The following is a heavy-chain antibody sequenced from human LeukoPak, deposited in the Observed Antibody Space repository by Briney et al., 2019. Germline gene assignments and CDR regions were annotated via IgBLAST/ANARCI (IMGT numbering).Heavy chain of an antibody. CDR1: GFSFSTYT. CDR3: ARVSGYYRDY. CDR2: ITSRRTSI. D-gene: IGHD2/OR15-2a*01. V-gene: IGHV3-21*01. Sequence: GGSLRLSCAASGFSFSTYTMNWVRQARGKGLEWASSITSRRTSIFYADSVKGRFTISRDDAKNSLYLQMNSLRAEDTALYYCARVSGYYRDYWGQGTLVTVSS. J-gene: IGHJ4*02.